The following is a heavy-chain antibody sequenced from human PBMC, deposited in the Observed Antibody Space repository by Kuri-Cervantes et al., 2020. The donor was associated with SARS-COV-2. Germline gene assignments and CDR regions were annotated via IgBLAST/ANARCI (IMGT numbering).Heavy chain of an antibody. V-gene: IGHV3-30*02. J-gene: IGHJ6*03. CDR1: GFTFSSYG. Sequence: GESLKISCAASGFTFSSYGTHWVRQAPGKGLEWVAFIRYDGSNKYYADSVKGRFTISRDNSKNTLYLQMNSLRAEDTAVYYCAKDAGIAAAGTRYYYYYYMDVWGKGTTVTVSS. CDR3: AKDAGIAAAGTRYYYYYYMDV. D-gene: IGHD6-13*01. CDR2: IRYDGSNK.